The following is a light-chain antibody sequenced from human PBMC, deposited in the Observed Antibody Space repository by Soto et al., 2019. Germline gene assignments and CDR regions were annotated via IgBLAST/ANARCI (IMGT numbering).Light chain of an antibody. CDR2: GAS. V-gene: IGKV1-39*01. J-gene: IGKJ3*01. CDR3: QQSYSTPRT. Sequence: DIQMTQSPSSLSASVGDRVTITCRAGQSIGNYLNWYQQKPGKAPKLLIYGASTLQSRVPSRFSGSGSWTDFTLPISSLQPGDFVTYYCQQSYSTPRTFGPGTKVAIK. CDR1: QSIGNY.